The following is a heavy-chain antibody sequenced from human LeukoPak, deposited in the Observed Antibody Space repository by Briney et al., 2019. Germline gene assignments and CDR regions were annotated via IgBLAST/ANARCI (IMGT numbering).Heavy chain of an antibody. CDR2: IKYSGST. CDR3: ARHVWWLRAFDY. Sequence: SETLSLTCAVYGVSFSGYYWSWIRQPPGKGLEWIGEIKYSGSTNYNPSLKSRVTISVDTSKNQFSLKLSSVTAADTAVYYCARHVWWLRAFDYWGQGTLVTVSS. V-gene: IGHV4-34*01. CDR1: GVSFSGYY. J-gene: IGHJ4*02. D-gene: IGHD5-12*01.